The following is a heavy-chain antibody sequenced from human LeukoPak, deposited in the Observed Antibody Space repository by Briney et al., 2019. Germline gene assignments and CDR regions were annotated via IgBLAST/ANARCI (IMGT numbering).Heavy chain of an antibody. J-gene: IGHJ4*02. CDR2: IRYDGSNK. CDR3: AKVRAILLGYFDY. CDR1: GFTFSSYG. V-gene: IGHV3-30*02. Sequence: PGGSLRLSCAASGFTFSSYGMHWVRQAPGKGLEWVAFIRYDGSNKYYADSVKGRFTISRDNSKNTLYLQMNSLRAEDTAVYYCAKVRAILLGYFDYWGPGTLVTVSS. D-gene: IGHD2-2*01.